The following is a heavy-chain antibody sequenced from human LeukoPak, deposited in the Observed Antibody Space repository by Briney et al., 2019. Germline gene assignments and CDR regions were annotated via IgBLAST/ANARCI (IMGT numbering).Heavy chain of an antibody. D-gene: IGHD3-3*01. V-gene: IGHV3-23*01. CDR1: GFTFSSYA. J-gene: IGHJ4*02. CDR3: AKGLRFLEWLLYFDY. CDR2: ISGSGGST. Sequence: GGSLRLSCAAPGFTFSSYAMSWVRQAPGKGLEWVSAISGSGGSTYYADSVKGRFTISRDNSKNTLYLQMNSLRAEDTAVYYCAKGLRFLEWLLYFDYWGQGTLVTVSS.